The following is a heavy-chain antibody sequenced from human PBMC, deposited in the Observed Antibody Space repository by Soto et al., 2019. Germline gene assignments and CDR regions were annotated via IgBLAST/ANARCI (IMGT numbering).Heavy chain of an antibody. Sequence: SETLSLTCAVSGGSISSSNWWSWVRQPPGKGLEWIGEIYHSGSTNYNPSLKSRVTISVDKSKNQFSLKLSSVTAADTAVYYCARVLDYYDSGGYSCLLFDYWGQGTLVTVSS. CDR1: GGSISSSNW. D-gene: IGHD3-22*01. CDR3: ARVLDYYDSGGYSCLLFDY. J-gene: IGHJ4*02. CDR2: IYHSGST. V-gene: IGHV4-4*02.